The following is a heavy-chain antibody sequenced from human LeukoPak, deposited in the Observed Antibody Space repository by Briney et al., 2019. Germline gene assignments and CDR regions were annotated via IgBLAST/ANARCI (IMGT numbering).Heavy chain of an antibody. Sequence: SETLSLTCTVSGGSISSYYWSWIRQPPGEGLEWIGYIYYSGSTNYNPSLKSRVTISVDTSKNQFSLKLSSVTAADTAVYYCARAQQWLAYNWFDPWGQGTLVTVSS. CDR1: GGSISSYY. D-gene: IGHD6-19*01. V-gene: IGHV4-59*01. CDR3: ARAQQWLAYNWFDP. J-gene: IGHJ5*02. CDR2: IYYSGST.